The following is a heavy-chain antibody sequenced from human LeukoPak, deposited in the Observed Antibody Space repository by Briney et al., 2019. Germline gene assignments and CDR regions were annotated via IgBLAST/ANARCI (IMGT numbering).Heavy chain of an antibody. CDR3: ARDSSPYCGDDCYFDAFDL. V-gene: IGHV3-7*03. D-gene: IGHD2-21*02. CDR2: INRDGSKN. J-gene: IGHJ3*01. CDR1: EFTFGSYW. Sequence: GGSLRLSCAASEFTFGSYWMTWVRQAPGKGLECVANINRDGSKNHFVDSVKGRFTISRDNAKNFLYLQMNSLRAEDTAVYFCARDSSPYCGDDCYFDAFDLWGQGTMVTVSS.